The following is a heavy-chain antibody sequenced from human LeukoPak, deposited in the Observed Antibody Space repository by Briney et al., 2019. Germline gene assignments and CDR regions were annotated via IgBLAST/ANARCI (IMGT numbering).Heavy chain of an antibody. J-gene: IGHJ6*03. Sequence: QPGGSLRLSCEGFGYTFSTYAMSWVRQAPGKGLEWVSSISDSGDNTDYAESVKGRFTISRDNAKNTMYLQMNSLRAEDTAVYYCAKDDIPAFATGYMDVWGKGTTVTVSS. CDR3: AKDDIPAFATGYMDV. CDR1: GYTFSTYA. V-gene: IGHV3-23*01. D-gene: IGHD2-2*01. CDR2: ISDSGDNT.